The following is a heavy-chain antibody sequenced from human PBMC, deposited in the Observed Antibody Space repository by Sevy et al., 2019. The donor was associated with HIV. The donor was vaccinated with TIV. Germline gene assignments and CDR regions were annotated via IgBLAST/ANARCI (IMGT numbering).Heavy chain of an antibody. CDR3: AKTPHWHGTGSDYFDY. CDR2: LSGIDGRT. J-gene: IGHJ4*01. D-gene: IGHD6-19*01. Sequence: GGSLRLSCAASGFTFSNYAMSWVRQAPVKGLEWVSTLSGIDGRTYYPDSVKGRFTMSRDTSKNTLYLEMNSLRAEDTAIYYCAKTPHWHGTGSDYFDYWGHGSLVTVSS. CDR1: GFTFSNYA. V-gene: IGHV3-23*01.